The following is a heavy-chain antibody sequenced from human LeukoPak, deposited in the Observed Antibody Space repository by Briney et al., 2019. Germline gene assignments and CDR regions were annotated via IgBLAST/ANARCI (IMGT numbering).Heavy chain of an antibody. CDR3: ARSRREGYNYNDY. D-gene: IGHD5-24*01. CDR1: GYTFTGYY. Sequence: GASVKVSCKASGYTFTGYYMHWVRQAPGQGLEWMGWINPNSGGTNYAQKFQGRVTMTRDTSISTAYMELSRLRSDDTAVYYRARSRREGYNYNDYWGQGTLVTVSS. CDR2: INPNSGGT. V-gene: IGHV1-2*02. J-gene: IGHJ4*02.